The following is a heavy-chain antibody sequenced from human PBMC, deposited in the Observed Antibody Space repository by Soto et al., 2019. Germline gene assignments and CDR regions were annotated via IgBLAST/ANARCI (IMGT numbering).Heavy chain of an antibody. J-gene: IGHJ4*02. CDR2: ISANNGNT. V-gene: IGHV1-18*01. CDR1: GYTFLSYG. CDR3: ARDWDCSGGSCYPMGGDY. D-gene: IGHD2-15*01. Sequence: ASVNVSFKSSGYTFLSYGISWVRQAPGQGLEWMGWISANNGNTNYAQKLQGRVIMTTDTSTSTAYMELRSLRSDDTAVYYCARDWDCSGGSCYPMGGDYWGQGTLVTVSS.